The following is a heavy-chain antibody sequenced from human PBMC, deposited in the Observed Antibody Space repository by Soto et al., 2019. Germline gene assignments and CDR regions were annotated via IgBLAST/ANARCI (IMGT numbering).Heavy chain of an antibody. Sequence: EVQLLESGGGLVQPGGSLRLSCAASGFTFSSYAMSWVRQAPGKGLEWVSAISGSGGSTYYADSVKGRFTISRDNSKNTLYLQMNSLRAEDTAVYYCAKDGAPYSSSWLRMDVWGPGTTVTVSS. CDR1: GFTFSSYA. D-gene: IGHD6-13*01. CDR3: AKDGAPYSSSWLRMDV. CDR2: ISGSGGST. V-gene: IGHV3-23*01. J-gene: IGHJ6*02.